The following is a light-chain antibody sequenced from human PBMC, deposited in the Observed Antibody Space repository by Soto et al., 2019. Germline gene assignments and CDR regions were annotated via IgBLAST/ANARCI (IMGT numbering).Light chain of an antibody. Sequence: QSVLTQPPSVSAAPGQKVTISCSGSSSNIENNYVSWYQQLPGTAPKLLIYDSDRRPSEIPDRFSGSKSGTSATLGITGLQTGDEADYYCGAWDSSLNVVLFGGGTKVTAL. CDR1: SSNIENNY. J-gene: IGLJ2*01. CDR3: GAWDSSLNVVL. V-gene: IGLV1-51*01. CDR2: DSD.